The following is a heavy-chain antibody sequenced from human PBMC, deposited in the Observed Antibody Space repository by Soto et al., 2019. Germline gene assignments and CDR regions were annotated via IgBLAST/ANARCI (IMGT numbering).Heavy chain of an antibody. D-gene: IGHD3-3*02. CDR2: ISGSGGST. CDR3: EISPKDRHFWFQP. J-gene: IGHJ5*02. Sequence: PGGSLRLSCAPSVFTFSSYAMSWVGHAPGKWLEWVSAISGSGGSTYYADSVKGRFTISRDNSKNTLYLQMNSLRAEDTAVYYCEISPKDRHFWFQPWGQGTPV. V-gene: IGHV3-23*01. CDR1: VFTFSSYA.